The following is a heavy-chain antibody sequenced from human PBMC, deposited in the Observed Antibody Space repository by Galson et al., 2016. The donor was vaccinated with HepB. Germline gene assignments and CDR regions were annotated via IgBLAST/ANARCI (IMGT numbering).Heavy chain of an antibody. CDR1: GFTFSDYA. D-gene: IGHD2-2*01. J-gene: IGHJ5*02. V-gene: IGHV3-23*01. CDR3: ARDQLIVIVPAAGNWFDP. CDR2: IGGSGRGT. Sequence: SLRLSCAASGFTFSDYAMSWLRQAPGKGLEWVSGIGGSGRGTHYADSVKGRFTISRDNSKNTLFMQMNSLRAEDTATYYWARDQLIVIVPAAGNWFDPWGQGTLVTVSS.